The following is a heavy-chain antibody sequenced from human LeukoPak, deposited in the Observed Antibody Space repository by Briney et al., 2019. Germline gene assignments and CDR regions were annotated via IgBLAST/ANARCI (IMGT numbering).Heavy chain of an antibody. Sequence: PGGSLRLSCVASGVTFSRYGMNWVRQAPGKGLEWVSAISGSGDNTYYADSVKGRFTISRDNSKNTLYLQMNSLRAEDTAVYYCAKSHYDTSDYYNWGQGTLVTVTS. CDR3: AKSHYDTSDYYN. J-gene: IGHJ4*02. V-gene: IGHV3-23*01. D-gene: IGHD3-22*01. CDR2: ISGSGDNT. CDR1: GVTFSRYG.